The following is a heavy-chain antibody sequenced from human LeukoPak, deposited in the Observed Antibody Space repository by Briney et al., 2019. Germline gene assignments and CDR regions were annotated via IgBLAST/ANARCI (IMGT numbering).Heavy chain of an antibody. D-gene: IGHD1-26*01. V-gene: IGHV4-59*08. J-gene: IGHJ4*02. CDR1: GSMYNYY. CDR2: IHYNGIT. Sequence: PSETLSLTCTVSGSMYNYYWSWIRQPPGKGLEWIGYIHYNGITNYSPSLKSRVTMSLDTSKNQVSLKLNSVSAADTAVYYCARHISSGGTYAHFDYWGQGTLVTGSS. CDR3: ARHISSGGTYAHFDY.